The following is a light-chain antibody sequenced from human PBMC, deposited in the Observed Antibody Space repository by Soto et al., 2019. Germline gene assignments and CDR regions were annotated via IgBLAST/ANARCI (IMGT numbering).Light chain of an antibody. CDR2: EVS. CDR1: SSDVGGYNY. V-gene: IGLV2-14*01. Sequence: QSARPQPASVSGSPGQSITISCTGTSSDVGGYNYVSWYQQHPGKAPKLMIYEVSNRPSGVSNRSSGSKSGNTASLTISGLQAEDEADYYCSSYTSSSTLYVFGTGTKVTVL. CDR3: SSYTSSSTLYV. J-gene: IGLJ1*01.